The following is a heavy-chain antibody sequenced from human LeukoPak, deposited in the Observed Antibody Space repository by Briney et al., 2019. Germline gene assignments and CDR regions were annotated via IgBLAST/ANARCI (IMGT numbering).Heavy chain of an antibody. D-gene: IGHD3-22*01. CDR1: GFTFGDYA. CDR2: IRSKAYGGTT. Sequence: GGSLRLSCTASGFTFGDYAMSWVRQAPGKGLEWVGFIRSKAYGGTTEYAASVKGRFTISRDDSKSIAYLQMNSLKTEDTVVYYCTRVGYYDSSLDYWGQGTLVTVSS. V-gene: IGHV3-49*04. CDR3: TRVGYYDSSLDY. J-gene: IGHJ4*02.